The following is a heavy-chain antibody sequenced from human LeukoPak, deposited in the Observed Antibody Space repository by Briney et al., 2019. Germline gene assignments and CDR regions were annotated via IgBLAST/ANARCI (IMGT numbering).Heavy chain of an antibody. D-gene: IGHD5-12*01. V-gene: IGHV3-48*04. Sequence: HPGGSLRLSCAASGFTFSSYSMNWVRQAPGKGLEWVSYITSSSTLIYYADSVKGRFTISRDNAKNSLYLQMHSLRAEDTAVYYCARDYDEDYWGQGTLVTVSS. CDR3: ARDYDEDY. CDR1: GFTFSSYS. J-gene: IGHJ4*02. CDR2: ITSSSTLI.